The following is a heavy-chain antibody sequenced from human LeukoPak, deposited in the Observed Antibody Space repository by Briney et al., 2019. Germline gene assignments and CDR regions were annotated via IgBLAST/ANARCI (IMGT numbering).Heavy chain of an antibody. D-gene: IGHD4-11*01. CDR3: ARTTTTVTTLDY. CDR2: IKEDGSEK. V-gene: IGHV3-7*01. CDR1: GSTFSSYW. Sequence: GGSLRLSCAASGSTFSSYWMSWVRQAPGKGLEWVANIKEDGSEKYYVDSVKGRFTVSRDNRKNSLYLQMNSLRAEDTAVYYCARTTTTVTTLDYWGQGTLVTVSS. J-gene: IGHJ4*02.